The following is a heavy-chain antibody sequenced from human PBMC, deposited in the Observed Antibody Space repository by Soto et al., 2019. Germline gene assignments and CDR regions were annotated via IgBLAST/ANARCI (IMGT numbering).Heavy chain of an antibody. J-gene: IGHJ4*02. V-gene: IGHV3-33*01. CDR3: TSDYSSSGYGLVY. CDR1: GFTFNSRG. D-gene: IGHD6-13*01. CDR2: RWYDGSNE. Sequence: WGSLRLSCSASGFTFNSRGIRCCRQEPAEERQWVAGRWYDGSNEYYADSVKGRVTISRDNSKNQLYLQMSSLRVADTAIYYCTSDYSSSGYGLVYWGQGALVTVSS.